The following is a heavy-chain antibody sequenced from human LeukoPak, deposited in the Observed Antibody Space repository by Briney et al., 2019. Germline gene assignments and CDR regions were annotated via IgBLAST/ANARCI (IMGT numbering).Heavy chain of an antibody. CDR3: ARSSTYSSGWSGIDS. V-gene: IGHV5-51*01. J-gene: IGHJ5*01. D-gene: IGHD6-19*01. Sequence: GGSLKISCKASGYSFSRYWIRWVRQMPGKGLELMGIIYPGDSDTRYSPSFQGQVTISADKSITTAYLQWTSLKASDTAMYYCARSSTYSSGWSGIDSWGQGTLVTVSS. CDR1: GYSFSRYW. CDR2: IYPGDSDT.